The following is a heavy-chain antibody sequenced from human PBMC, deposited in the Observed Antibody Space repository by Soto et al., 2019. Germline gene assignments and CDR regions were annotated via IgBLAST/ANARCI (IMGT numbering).Heavy chain of an antibody. CDR2: IWYVGSNK. V-gene: IGHV3-33*01. Sequence: GGSLRLSCAASGFTFSSYGMHWVRQAPGKGLEWVAVIWYVGSNKYYADSVKGRFTISRDNSKNTLYLQMNSLRAEDTAVYYCARDQQQLGNYYYYGMDVWGQGTTVTVSS. D-gene: IGHD6-13*01. CDR1: GFTFSSYG. J-gene: IGHJ6*02. CDR3: ARDQQQLGNYYYYGMDV.